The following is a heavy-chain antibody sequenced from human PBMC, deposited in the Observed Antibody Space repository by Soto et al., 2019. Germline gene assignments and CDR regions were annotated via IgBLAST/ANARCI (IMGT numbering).Heavy chain of an antibody. CDR2: ISYDGSNK. Sequence: QVQLVESGGGVVQPGRSLRLSCAASGFTFSSYAMHWVRQAPGKGLEWVAVISYDGSNKYYADSVKGRFTISRDNSKNTLYLQMNSLRAEDTAVYYCAAQSGSNPNVLRFLEWPGRYWGQGTLVTVSS. V-gene: IGHV3-30-3*01. D-gene: IGHD3-3*01. CDR3: AAQSGSNPNVLRFLEWPGRY. J-gene: IGHJ4*02. CDR1: GFTFSSYA.